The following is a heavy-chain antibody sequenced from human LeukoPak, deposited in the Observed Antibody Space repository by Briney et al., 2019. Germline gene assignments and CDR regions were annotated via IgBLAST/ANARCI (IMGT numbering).Heavy chain of an antibody. CDR1: GFTVRRNY. CDR3: ATPPDLDCSSISCSDS. V-gene: IGHV3-53*01. Sequence: GGSLRLSCAASGFTVRRNYMSWARQAPGKGLEWVSVIYSGGSTYSAYSVKGRFTISRDSAKNTLYLQMNSLRAEATAVYYCATPPDLDCSSISCSDSWGQGTLVTVSS. CDR2: IYSGGST. D-gene: IGHD2-2*01. J-gene: IGHJ4*02.